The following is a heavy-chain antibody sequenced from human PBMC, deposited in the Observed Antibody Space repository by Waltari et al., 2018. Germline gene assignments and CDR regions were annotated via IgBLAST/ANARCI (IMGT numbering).Heavy chain of an antibody. V-gene: IGHV1-2*06. CDR1: GYTFTGYY. CDR3: ASDRRGYDYIWGIHAFDI. D-gene: IGHD3-16*01. J-gene: IGHJ3*02. CDR2: INPNSGGT. Sequence: QVQLVQSGAEVKKPGASVKVSCKASGYTFTGYYMHWVRQAPGQGLEWMGRINPNSGGTNYAQKFQGRVTMTRDTSISTAYMELSRLRSDDTAVYYCASDRRGYDYIWGIHAFDIWGQGTMVTVSS.